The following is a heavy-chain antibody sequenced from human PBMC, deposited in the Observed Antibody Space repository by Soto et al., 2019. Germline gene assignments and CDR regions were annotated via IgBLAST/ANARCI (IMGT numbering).Heavy chain of an antibody. CDR2: IIPIFGTA. J-gene: IGHJ4*02. CDR3: APLPTVYCSSTSCHFDY. V-gene: IGHV1-69*01. D-gene: IGHD2-2*01. Sequence: QVQLVQSGAEVKKPGSSVKVSCKASGGTFSSYAISWVRQAPGQGLEWMGGIIPIFGTANYAQKFQGRVTITADESTSTAYMELSSLRSEDTAVYYCAPLPTVYCSSTSCHFDYWGQGTLVTVSS. CDR1: GGTFSSYA.